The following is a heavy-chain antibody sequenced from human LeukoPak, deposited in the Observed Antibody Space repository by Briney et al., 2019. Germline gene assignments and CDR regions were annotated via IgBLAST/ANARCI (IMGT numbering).Heavy chain of an antibody. J-gene: IGHJ4*02. CDR2: ISGSGGST. D-gene: IGHD2-15*01. CDR3: AKHGLPLVVISAPLDY. Sequence: GGSLRLPCAVSGFTFSSYVMSWVRQAPGKGLEWVSAISGSGGSTYYADSVKGRFTISRDNSKNTVYLQMNSLRAEDTAVYYCAKHGLPLVVISAPLDYWGQGTLVTVAS. CDR1: GFTFSSYV. V-gene: IGHV3-23*01.